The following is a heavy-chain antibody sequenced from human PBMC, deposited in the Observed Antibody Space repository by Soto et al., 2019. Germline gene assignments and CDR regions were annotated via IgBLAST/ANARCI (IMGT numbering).Heavy chain of an antibody. CDR1: GFTFDDYA. CDR2: ISWLSGNT. D-gene: IGHD5-18*01. J-gene: IGHJ4*02. V-gene: IGHV3-9*01. CDR3: AKAGRGYSYGHGFDH. Sequence: GGSLRLSCAASGFTFDDYAMHWVRQAPGKGLEWVSGISWLSGNTHYADSVKGRFTISRDNAKNSLYLQINSLRDEDTALYYCAKAGRGYSYGHGFDHWGQGTLVTVSS.